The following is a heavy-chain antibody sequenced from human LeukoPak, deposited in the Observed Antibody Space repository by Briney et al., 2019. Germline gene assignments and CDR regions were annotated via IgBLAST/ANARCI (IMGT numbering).Heavy chain of an antibody. J-gene: IGHJ4*02. V-gene: IGHV4-34*01. CDR2: INHSGST. CDR3: ARVGQLAFDY. D-gene: IGHD2-2*01. CDR1: GGSFSGYY. Sequence: SETLSLTCAVYGGSFSGYYWSWIRQPPGKGLEWIGEINHSGSTNYNPSLKSRVTISVDTSKKQFSLKLSSVTAADTAVYYCARVGQLAFDYWGQGTLVTVSS.